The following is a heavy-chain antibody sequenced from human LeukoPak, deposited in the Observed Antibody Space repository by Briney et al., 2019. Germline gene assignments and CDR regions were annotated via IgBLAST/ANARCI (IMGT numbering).Heavy chain of an antibody. CDR2: IIPIFGTA. J-gene: IGHJ3*02. CDR1: GGTFSSYA. CDR3: ATSYDLFLGWKDDAFDI. Sequence: SVKVSCKASGGTFSSYAISWVRQAPGQGLEWMGGIIPIFGTANYAQKFQGRVTITADESTSTAYMELSSLRSEDTAVYYCATSYDLFLGWKDDAFDIWGQGTMVTVSS. D-gene: IGHD5-18*01. V-gene: IGHV1-69*13.